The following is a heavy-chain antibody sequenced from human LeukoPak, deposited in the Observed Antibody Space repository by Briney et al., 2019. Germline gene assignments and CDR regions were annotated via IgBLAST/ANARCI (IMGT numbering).Heavy chain of an antibody. V-gene: IGHV4-34*01. CDR2: INHSGST. D-gene: IGHD3-10*01. J-gene: IGHJ5*02. CDR1: GFTFSSYS. Sequence: GSLRLSCAASGFTFSSYSMNWVRQPPGKGLEWIGEINHSGSTNYNPSLKSRVTISVDTSKNQFSLKLSSVTAADTAVYYCARRPTYYYGSGSYYGRHNWFDPWGQGTLVTVSS. CDR3: ARRPTYYYGSGSYYGRHNWFDP.